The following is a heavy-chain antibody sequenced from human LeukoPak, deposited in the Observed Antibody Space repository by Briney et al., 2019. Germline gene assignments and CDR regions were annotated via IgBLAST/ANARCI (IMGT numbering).Heavy chain of an antibody. Sequence: ASVKVSCKASGYTFTCYYMHWVRQAPGQGREWMGRINPNSGGANYAQKFQGRVTMTRDTAISTAYMELSRLRSHDTAVYYCASGVGATIVPTFDSWGQGTLVTVSS. CDR2: INPNSGGA. CDR3: ASGVGATIVPTFDS. J-gene: IGHJ4*02. CDR1: GYTFTCYY. D-gene: IGHD1-26*01. V-gene: IGHV1-2*06.